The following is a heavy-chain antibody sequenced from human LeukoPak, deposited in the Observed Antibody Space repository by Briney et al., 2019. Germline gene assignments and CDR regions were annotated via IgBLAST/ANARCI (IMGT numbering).Heavy chain of an antibody. Sequence: SETLSLTCTVSGGSISSYYWSWIRQPPGKGLEWIGYIYYSGSTNYNPSLKSRVTISVDTSKNQFSLKLSSVTAADTAVYYCARGKVAGTTYYFDYWGQGTLVTVSS. CDR2: IYYSGST. CDR3: ARGKVAGTTYYFDY. J-gene: IGHJ4*02. D-gene: IGHD1-1*01. CDR1: GGSISSYY. V-gene: IGHV4-59*01.